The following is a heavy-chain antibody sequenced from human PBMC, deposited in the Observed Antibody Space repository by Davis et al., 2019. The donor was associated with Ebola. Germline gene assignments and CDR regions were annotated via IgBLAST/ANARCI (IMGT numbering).Heavy chain of an antibody. D-gene: IGHD3-10*01. V-gene: IGHV1-69*13. CDR3: ARSLYYGSGIPTAYYYYYGMDV. CDR2: IIPIFGTA. CDR1: GGTFSSYA. J-gene: IGHJ6*02. Sequence: SVKVSCKASGGTFSSYAISWVRQAPGQGLEWMGGIIPIFGTANYAQKFQGRVTITADESTSTAYMELSSLRSEDTAVYYCARSLYYGSGIPTAYYYYYGMDVWGQGTTVTVSS.